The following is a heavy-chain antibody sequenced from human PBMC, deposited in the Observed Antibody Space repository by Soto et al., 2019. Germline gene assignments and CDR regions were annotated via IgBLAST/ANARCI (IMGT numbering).Heavy chain of an antibody. V-gene: IGHV4-59*08. Sequence: SETLSLTCTVSGGSITNYYWNWIRQAPGKGLEWIGYIFYTGSTNYNPSLKSRVTISVDTSENQFSLKLSSVTAADTAVYFCGRSPSMIGGVILDGGGQGMLVPVS. J-gene: IGHJ4*02. D-gene: IGHD3-16*01. CDR2: IFYTGST. CDR3: GRSPSMIGGVILDG. CDR1: GGSITNYY.